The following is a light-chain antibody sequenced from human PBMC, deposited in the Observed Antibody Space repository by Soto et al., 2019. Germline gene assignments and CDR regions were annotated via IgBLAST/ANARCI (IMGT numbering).Light chain of an antibody. CDR2: DAS. Sequence: DIQMTQSPSSLSASVGDRVTITCQASQNINNYLNWYQQKPGRAPKLLIYDASNLEAGVPSRFRGRGSGTDLTFTISRLQPEDIATYYCQQYENLPTFGQGTRLEIK. CDR3: QQYENLPT. V-gene: IGKV1-33*01. J-gene: IGKJ5*01. CDR1: QNINNY.